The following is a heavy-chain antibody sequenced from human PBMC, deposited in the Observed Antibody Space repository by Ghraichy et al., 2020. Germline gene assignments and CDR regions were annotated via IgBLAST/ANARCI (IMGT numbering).Heavy chain of an antibody. V-gene: IGHV3-48*02. D-gene: IGHD6-19*01. CDR2: ISSSSSTI. J-gene: IGHJ4*02. Sequence: GGSLRLSCAASGFTFSSYSMNWVRQAPGKGLEWVSYISSSSSTIYYADSVKGRFTISRDNAKNSLYLQMNSLRDEDTAVYYCARGGYSSGWYGGDYRGQGTLVTVSS. CDR1: GFTFSSYS. CDR3: ARGGYSSGWYGGDY.